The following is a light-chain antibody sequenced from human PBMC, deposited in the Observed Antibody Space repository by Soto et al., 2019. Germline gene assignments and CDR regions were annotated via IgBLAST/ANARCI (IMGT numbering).Light chain of an antibody. CDR1: SSDVGGYNS. V-gene: IGLV2-14*01. CDR3: KSYTSSNTYV. CDR2: GVS. J-gene: IGLJ1*01. Sequence: QSVLTQPASVSGSPGQSITISCTGTSSDVGGYNSVSWYQQDPGKAPKLMIYGVSNRPSGVSSRFSGSKSGNTASLTISGLQAEDEADYYCKSYTSSNTYVFGTGTKLTVL.